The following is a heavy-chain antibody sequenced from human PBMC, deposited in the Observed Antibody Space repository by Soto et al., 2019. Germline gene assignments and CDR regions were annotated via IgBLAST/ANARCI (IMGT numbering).Heavy chain of an antibody. CDR3: TRVGGSVSGMDV. V-gene: IGHV3-74*01. Sequence: EVQLVESGGGLVQPGXSLRLSCAASGFTFSIYWMHWVRQAPGKGPVWVSRIDNAGSSARYADSVKGRFTISRDNAKNTVYLQMNSLRAEDTAVYYCTRVGGSVSGMDVWGQGTTVTVSS. CDR1: GFTFSIYW. D-gene: IGHD1-26*01. J-gene: IGHJ6*02. CDR2: IDNAGSSA.